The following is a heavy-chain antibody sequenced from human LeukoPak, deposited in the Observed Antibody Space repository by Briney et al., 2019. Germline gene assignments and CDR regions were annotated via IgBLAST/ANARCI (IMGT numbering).Heavy chain of an antibody. CDR3: AKIADCSSTNCLYYFDY. CDR1: GFTFSSFA. D-gene: IGHD2-2*01. V-gene: IGHV3-23*01. CDR2: ISGSGGST. Sequence: GGSLRLSCAASGFTFSSFAMSWVRQTPGKGLEWVSTISGSGGSTYYADSVKGRFTISRDNSETTLNLQMNSLRAEDTAVYYCAKIADCSSTNCLYYFDYWGQGTLVTVSS. J-gene: IGHJ4*02.